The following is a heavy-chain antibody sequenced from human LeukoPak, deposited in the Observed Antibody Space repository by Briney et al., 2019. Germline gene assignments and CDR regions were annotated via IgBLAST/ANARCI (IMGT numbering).Heavy chain of an antibody. D-gene: IGHD2-2*01. CDR3: AREKVRQSDMDV. CDR1: GGTFSSYA. Sequence: SVKVSCKASGGTFSSYAISWVRQAPGQGLEWMGGIIPIFGTANYAQKFQGRVTITADESTSTAYMELSSLRSEDTAVYYCAREKVRQSDMDVWGQGTTVTVSS. CDR2: IIPIFGTA. V-gene: IGHV1-69*13. J-gene: IGHJ6*02.